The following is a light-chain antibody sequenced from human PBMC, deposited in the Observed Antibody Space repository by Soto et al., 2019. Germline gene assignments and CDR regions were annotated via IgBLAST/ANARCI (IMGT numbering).Light chain of an antibody. V-gene: IGLV2-14*01. CDR2: EVS. CDR3: CSFTSRATWV. J-gene: IGLJ3*02. Sequence: QSALAQPASVSGSPGQSITISCTGSSSDVGAYNFVSWYQQHPGTSPKLLIHEVSHRLSGVSPRFSASKSGNRASLTISGLQTDDEADYYCCSFTSRATWVFGGGTQLTVL. CDR1: SSDVGAYNF.